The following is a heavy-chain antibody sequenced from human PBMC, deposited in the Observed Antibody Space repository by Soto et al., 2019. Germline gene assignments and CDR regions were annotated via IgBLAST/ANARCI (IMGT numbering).Heavy chain of an antibody. CDR3: ARVNHGDFLDY. V-gene: IGHV4-4*07. CDR2: IYPNGNT. Sequence: PETLSLTCTVSGGSMNSYFWSWIRQSAGKGLEWVGRIYPNGNTNFNPSLRRRMTMSVDMSRNQFSLKLTSMTAADTAVYFCARVNHGDFLDYWGQGTQVTVSS. D-gene: IGHD2-21*02. J-gene: IGHJ4*02. CDR1: GGSMNSYF.